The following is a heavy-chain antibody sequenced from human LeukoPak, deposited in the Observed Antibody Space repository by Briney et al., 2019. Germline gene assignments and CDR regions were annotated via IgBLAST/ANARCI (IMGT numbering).Heavy chain of an antibody. CDR2: VNQDGSEK. CDR1: GFTFSSYW. Sequence: GALRLSCAASGFTFSSYWMTWVRQAPGKGLEWVANVNQDGSEKYYVDSVKGRFTISRDNAKNSLLLQMNSLRAEDTAVYYCARIYYFYFMDVWGKGTTVTVSS. CDR3: ARIYYFYFMDV. J-gene: IGHJ6*03. V-gene: IGHV3-7*01.